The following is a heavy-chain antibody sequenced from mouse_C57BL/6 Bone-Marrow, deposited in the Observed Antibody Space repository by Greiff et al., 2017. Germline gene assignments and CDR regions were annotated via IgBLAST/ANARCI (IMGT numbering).Heavy chain of an antibody. CDR3: TTSGSGY. Sequence: VLLKESGAELVRPGASVKLSCTASGFNIKDDYMHWVKQRPEQGLEWIGWIDPENGDTEYASKFQGKATITADTSSNTAYLQLSSLTSEDTAVYYCTTSGSGYWGQGTTLTVSS. CDR1: GFNIKDDY. V-gene: IGHV14-4*01. J-gene: IGHJ2*01. D-gene: IGHD1-1*01. CDR2: IDPENGDT.